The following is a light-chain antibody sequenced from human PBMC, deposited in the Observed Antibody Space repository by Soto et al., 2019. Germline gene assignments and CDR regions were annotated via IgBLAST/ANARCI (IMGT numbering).Light chain of an antibody. Sequence: QSVLTQPPSASGSPGQSVTISCTGTSSDVGGYDYVSWHQQHPGKAPKLMIYEVSKRPSGVPDRFSGSKSGNTASLTVSGLQAEDEADYYCSSYAGSNNVFGTGTKFTV. J-gene: IGLJ1*01. CDR2: EVS. CDR1: SSDVGGYDY. CDR3: SSYAGSNNV. V-gene: IGLV2-8*01.